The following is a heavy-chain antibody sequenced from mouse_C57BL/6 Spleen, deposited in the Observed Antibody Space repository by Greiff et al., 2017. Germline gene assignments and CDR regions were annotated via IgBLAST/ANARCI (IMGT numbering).Heavy chain of an antibody. D-gene: IGHD4-1*02. CDR3: ASGPTGPLFAY. Sequence: VMLVESGPGLVAPSQSLSITCTVSGFSLTSYGVDWVRQSPGKGLEWLGVIWGVGSTNYNSALKSRLSISKDNSKSQVFLKMNSLQTDDTAMYYCASGPTGPLFAYWGQGTLVTVSA. CDR2: IWGVGST. J-gene: IGHJ3*01. V-gene: IGHV2-6*01. CDR1: GFSLTSYG.